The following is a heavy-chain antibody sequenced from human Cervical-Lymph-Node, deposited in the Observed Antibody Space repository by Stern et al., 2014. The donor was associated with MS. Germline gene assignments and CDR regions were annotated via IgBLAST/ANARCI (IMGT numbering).Heavy chain of an antibody. CDR3: AKDDYYGSGSYPLGMDV. D-gene: IGHD3-10*01. V-gene: IGHV3-9*01. Sequence: EVQLEESGGGLVQPGRSLRLSCAASGFTFDDYAMHWVRQAPGKGLEWVSGISWNSGSIGYADSVKGRFTISRDNAKNSLYLQMNSLRAEDTALYYCAKDDYYGSGSYPLGMDVWGQGTTVTVPS. CDR1: GFTFDDYA. J-gene: IGHJ6*02. CDR2: ISWNSGSI.